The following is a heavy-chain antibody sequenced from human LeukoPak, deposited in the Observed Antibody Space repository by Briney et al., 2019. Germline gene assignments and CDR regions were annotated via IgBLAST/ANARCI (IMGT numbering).Heavy chain of an antibody. CDR3: AASSAFSSSWRS. V-gene: IGHV3-48*01. CDR2: ITANNNTK. CDR1: GLSFSSYN. J-gene: IGHJ5*02. Sequence: PGGSLRLSCTASGLSFSSYNMNWVRQAQGKGPEWVAYITANNNTKYYADSVKGRFTISRDNPKKSLFLQVNSLRAEDTAVYYCAASSAFSSSWRSWGQGTVVTVSS. D-gene: IGHD6-13*01.